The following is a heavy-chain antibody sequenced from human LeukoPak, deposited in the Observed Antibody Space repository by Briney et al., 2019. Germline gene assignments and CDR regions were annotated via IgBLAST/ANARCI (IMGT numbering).Heavy chain of an antibody. CDR1: GGTFSSYA. CDR2: IIPIFGTA. D-gene: IGHD5-24*01. Sequence: VASVKVSCKASGGTFSSYAISWVRQAPGQGLEWMGGIIPIFGTANYAQKFQGRVTITADESTSTAYMELSSLRSEDTAVYYCARVTEMATITGAFDIWGQGTMVTVSS. J-gene: IGHJ3*02. CDR3: ARVTEMATITGAFDI. V-gene: IGHV1-69*13.